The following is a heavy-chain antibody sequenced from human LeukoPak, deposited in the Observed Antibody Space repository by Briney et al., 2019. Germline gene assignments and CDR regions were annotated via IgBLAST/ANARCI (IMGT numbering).Heavy chain of an antibody. J-gene: IGHJ6*03. Sequence: SETLSLTCTVSGGSVSSSYWSWIRQPPGKGLDWIGYVSHSGGTNYKPSLKSRVTISVDTSKRQFPLKLSSVTAADTAVYYCARSFDSAYYYMDVWGKGTTVTVS. CDR3: ARSFDSAYYYMDV. D-gene: IGHD3-10*01. CDR2: VSHSGGT. CDR1: GGSVSSSY. V-gene: IGHV4-59*08.